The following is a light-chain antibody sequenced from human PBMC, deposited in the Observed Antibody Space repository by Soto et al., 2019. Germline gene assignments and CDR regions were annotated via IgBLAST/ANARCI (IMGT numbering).Light chain of an antibody. J-gene: IGKJ1*01. Sequence: DIQMTQSPASLSASVGDRVTITCRASRTISNYLTWYQHKSGKAPRLLIYAASSLQPGVPSRFSGTGTGREFTLSITSLQPEDSATYYCQQSYSVPRFGHGTRVDLK. V-gene: IGKV1-39*01. CDR2: AAS. CDR3: QQSYSVPR. CDR1: RTISNY.